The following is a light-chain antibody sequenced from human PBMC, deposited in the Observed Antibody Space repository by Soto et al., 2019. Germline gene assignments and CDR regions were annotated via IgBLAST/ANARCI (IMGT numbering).Light chain of an antibody. J-gene: IGKJ1*01. CDR3: QQYDIWSLWT. CDR1: QSIGES. V-gene: IGKV3D-15*01. CDR2: SAS. Sequence: MTPSPVTLSVPPGKRAALSWLASQSIGESLAWYQQQPGQAPRLLIYSASTRATGIPARFSGSGSGTEFTLTISSLQSEDFAVYFCQQYDIWSLWTFGQGTKVDI.